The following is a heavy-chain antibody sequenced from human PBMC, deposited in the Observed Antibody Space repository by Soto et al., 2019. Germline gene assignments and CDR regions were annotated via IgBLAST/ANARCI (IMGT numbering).Heavy chain of an antibody. CDR3: ARSWNRVAARHNWFDP. CDR2: IYHSGST. CDR1: GGSISSSNW. Sequence: SETLYLTCAVSGGSISSSNWWSWVRQPPGKGLEWIGEIYHSGSTNYNPSLKSRVTISVDKSKNQSSLKLSSVTAADTAVYYCARSWNRVAARHNWFDPWGQGTLVTVSS. V-gene: IGHV4-4*02. J-gene: IGHJ5*02. D-gene: IGHD6-6*01.